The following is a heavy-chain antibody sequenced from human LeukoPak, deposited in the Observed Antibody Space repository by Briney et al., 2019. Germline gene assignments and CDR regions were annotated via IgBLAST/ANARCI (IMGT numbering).Heavy chain of an antibody. CDR2: IYYSGST. Sequence: SETLSLTCTVSGGSISSYYWSWIRQPPGKGLEWIGYIYYSGSTNYNPSLKSRVTISVDTSKNQFSLKLSSVTAVDTAVYYCARGKAGSGWYYFDYWGQGTLVTVSS. J-gene: IGHJ4*02. CDR1: GGSISSYY. V-gene: IGHV4-59*01. CDR3: ARGKAGSGWYYFDY. D-gene: IGHD6-19*01.